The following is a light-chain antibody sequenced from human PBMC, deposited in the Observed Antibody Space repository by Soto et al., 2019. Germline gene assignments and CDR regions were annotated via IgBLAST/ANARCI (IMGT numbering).Light chain of an antibody. CDR1: SSNIGSNF. CDR3: AAWDDSLSGHWV. Sequence: QSVLTQPPSASGTPGQRVTISCSGSSSNIGSNFVYWYQQLPGTAPKLLLYRNNQRPSGVPDRFSGSKSGTSASLAISVLRSEDEADYYCAAWDDSLSGHWVFGGGTQLT. J-gene: IGLJ3*02. V-gene: IGLV1-47*01. CDR2: RNN.